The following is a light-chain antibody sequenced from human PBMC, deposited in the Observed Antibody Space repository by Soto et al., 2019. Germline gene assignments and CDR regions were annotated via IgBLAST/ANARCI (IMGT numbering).Light chain of an antibody. Sequence: AVQMTQSPSSLSASVGDRVTITCRASQAIRSDLGWYQMKPGKVPKLLIYAASNLQSGVPSRFIGRGYGTDFTLTISSLQPEDFATYYCLQHYNHPRTFGQGTKVEI. J-gene: IGKJ1*01. CDR3: LQHYNHPRT. CDR1: QAIRSD. V-gene: IGKV1-6*01. CDR2: AAS.